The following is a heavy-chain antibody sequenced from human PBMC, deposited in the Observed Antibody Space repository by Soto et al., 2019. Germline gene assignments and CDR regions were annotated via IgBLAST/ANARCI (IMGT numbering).Heavy chain of an antibody. J-gene: IGHJ6*02. D-gene: IGHD3-3*01. CDR1: GFTFKNYW. CDR3: ASITIFGVDV. CDR2: INSDGSNR. V-gene: IGHV3-74*01. Sequence: GGSLRLSCEASGFTFKNYWMHWVRQAPGKGLVWVSRINSDGSNRRYADSVQGRFTISRDNAKNTLFLQMNSLRAADTAVYYCASITIFGVDVWGQGTTVTVSS.